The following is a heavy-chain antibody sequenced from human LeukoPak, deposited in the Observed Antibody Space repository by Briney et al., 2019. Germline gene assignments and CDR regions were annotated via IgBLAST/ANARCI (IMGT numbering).Heavy chain of an antibody. V-gene: IGHV1-46*01. CDR2: INPSGGST. D-gene: IGHD3-9*01. J-gene: IGHJ5*02. CDR3: AREGYDILTGYYPNWFDP. CDR1: GYTFTSYY. Sequence: GASVKVSCKASGYTFTSYYMHWVRQAPGQGLEWMGIINPSGGSTSYAQKFQGRVTMTGDMSTSTVYMELSSLRSEDTAVYYCAREGYDILTGYYPNWFDPWGQGTLVTVSS.